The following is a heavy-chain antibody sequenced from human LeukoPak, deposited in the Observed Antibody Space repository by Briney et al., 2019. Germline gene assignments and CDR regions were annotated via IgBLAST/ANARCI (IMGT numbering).Heavy chain of an antibody. J-gene: IGHJ4*02. CDR1: GGTFSSYA. D-gene: IGHD6-19*01. V-gene: IGHV1-69*05. Sequence: ASVKVSCKVSGGTFSSYAISWVRQAPGQGLEWMGGIIPIFGTANYAQKFQGRVTITTDESTSTAYMELSSLRSEGTAVYYCARSYSSTGEYDYWGQGTLVTVSS. CDR2: IIPIFGTA. CDR3: ARSYSSTGEYDY.